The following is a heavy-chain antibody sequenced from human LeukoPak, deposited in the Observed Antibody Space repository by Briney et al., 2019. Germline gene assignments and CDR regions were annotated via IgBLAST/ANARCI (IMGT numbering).Heavy chain of an antibody. CDR3: AKAGTTQIDY. CDR1: GFTFSSYW. J-gene: IGHJ4*02. Sequence: GGSLRLSCAASGFTFSSYWMSWVRQAPGKGLEWVANIKQDGSNKYYADSVKGRFTISRDNSKNTLYLQMNSLRAEDTAVYYCAKAGTTQIDYWGQGTLVTVSS. V-gene: IGHV3-7*01. D-gene: IGHD1-1*01. CDR2: IKQDGSNK.